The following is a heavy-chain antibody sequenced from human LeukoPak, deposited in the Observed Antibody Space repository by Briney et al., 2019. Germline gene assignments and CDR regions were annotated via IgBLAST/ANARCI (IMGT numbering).Heavy chain of an antibody. Sequence: GGSLRLSCAASGFTFSSYWMSWVRQAPGKGLEWVANIKQDGSEKYYVDSVKGRFTISRDNAKNSLYLQMNSLRAEDPAVYYCARPVVAATTPDTFDIWGQGTMVTVSS. CDR3: ARPVVAATTPDTFDI. CDR1: GFTFSSYW. V-gene: IGHV3-7*01. CDR2: IKQDGSEK. J-gene: IGHJ3*02. D-gene: IGHD2-15*01.